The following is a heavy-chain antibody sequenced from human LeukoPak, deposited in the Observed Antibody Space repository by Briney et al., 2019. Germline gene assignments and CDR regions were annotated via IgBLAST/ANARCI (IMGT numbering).Heavy chain of an antibody. J-gene: IGHJ4*02. CDR1: GFTFSGSA. CDR2: IRSKANSYAT. D-gene: IGHD3-16*01. Sequence: GGSLRLSCAASGFTFSGSAMHWVRQASGKGLEWVGRIRSKANSYATAYAASVKGRFTISRDNSKNTLFLQMNRLRAEDTAVYYCAGRRVLDASFDYWGQGTLVTVSS. V-gene: IGHV3-73*01. CDR3: AGRRVLDASFDY.